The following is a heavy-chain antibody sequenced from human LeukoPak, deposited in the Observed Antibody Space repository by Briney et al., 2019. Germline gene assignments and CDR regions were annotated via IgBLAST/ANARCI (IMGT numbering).Heavy chain of an antibody. J-gene: IGHJ4*02. CDR2: MNPNSGNT. Sequence: ASVKVSCKASGYTFTSYDINWVRQATGQGLEWMGWMNPNSGNTGYAQKFQGRVTMTRNTSISTAYMELSSLRSEDTAVYYCAIGRDDILTGYSYDYWGQGTLVTVSS. CDR3: AIGRDDILTGYSYDY. D-gene: IGHD3-9*01. CDR1: GYTFTSYD. V-gene: IGHV1-8*01.